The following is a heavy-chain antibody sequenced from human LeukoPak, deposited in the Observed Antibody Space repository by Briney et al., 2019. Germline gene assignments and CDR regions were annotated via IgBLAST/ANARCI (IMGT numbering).Heavy chain of an antibody. V-gene: IGHV4-59*01. CDR1: GGSISSYY. CDR3: ARERDSSGWLDY. CDR2: IYYSGST. D-gene: IGHD6-19*01. J-gene: IGHJ4*02. Sequence: PSETLSLTCTVSGGSISSYYWSWIRQPPGKGLEWIGYIYYSGSTNYNPSLKSRVTISVDTSNNQFSLKLSSVTAADTAVYYCARERDSSGWLDYWGQGTLVTVSS.